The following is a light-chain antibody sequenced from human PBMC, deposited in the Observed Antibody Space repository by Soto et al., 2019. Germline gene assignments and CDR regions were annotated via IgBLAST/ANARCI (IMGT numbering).Light chain of an antibody. CDR3: SSYTSSSIVV. J-gene: IGLJ2*01. CDR1: SSDVGGYNY. Sequence: QSVLTQPASVSGSPGQSITISCTGTSSDVGGYNYVSWYQQHPGKAPKLMIYDVSNRHSGVSNRFSGSKSGNTASLTISGLQAEDEADYYCSSYTSSSIVVFGGGTQLTVL. CDR2: DVS. V-gene: IGLV2-14*01.